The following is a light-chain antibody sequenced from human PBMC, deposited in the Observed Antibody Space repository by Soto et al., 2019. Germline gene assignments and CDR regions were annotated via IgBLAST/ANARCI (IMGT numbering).Light chain of an antibody. CDR1: QSVSSY. J-gene: IGKJ5*01. V-gene: IGKV3-11*01. CDR2: DAS. CDR3: QQRSNWPGIT. Sequence: EIVLTQSPATLSLSPGERATLSCRASQSVSSYLAWYQQKPGQAPRLLIYDASNRATGIPARFSGSGSGTEFTLTISSLEPEDFAVYYCQQRSNWPGITFRQGTRLEIK.